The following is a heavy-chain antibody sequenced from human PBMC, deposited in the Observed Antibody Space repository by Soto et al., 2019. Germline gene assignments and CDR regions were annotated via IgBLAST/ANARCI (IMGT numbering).Heavy chain of an antibody. CDR1: GDTFTDYY. D-gene: IGHD2-21*02. J-gene: IGHJ4*02. V-gene: IGHV1-46*01. CDR3: ARGGHVAVVTAALDY. Sequence: QVQLMQSGAEVKKPGASVKVSCKASGDTFTDYYIHWVRQAPGQGLEWMGTVNPSGGHTTYAQHFLGRVTMTRDTSTSTLYMELTSLTSDDTAIYYCARGGHVAVVTAALDYRGQGTLVTVSS. CDR2: VNPSGGHT.